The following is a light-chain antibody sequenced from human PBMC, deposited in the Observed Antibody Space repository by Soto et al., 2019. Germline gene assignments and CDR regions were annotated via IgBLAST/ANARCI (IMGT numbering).Light chain of an antibody. Sequence: DIVMTQSPDSLAVSLGERATINCKSSQSVLYSSNNKNYLAWYQQKPGQPPKLLIYWASTRESGVPDRFSGSGSGTDFTLTISSLQAEDVAVYYCQQYYSTPCTFRQGTKVEIK. V-gene: IGKV4-1*01. CDR2: WAS. CDR3: QQYYSTPCT. CDR1: QSVLYSSNNKNY. J-gene: IGKJ1*01.